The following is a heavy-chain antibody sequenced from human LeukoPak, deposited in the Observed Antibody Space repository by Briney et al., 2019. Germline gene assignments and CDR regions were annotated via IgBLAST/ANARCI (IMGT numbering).Heavy chain of an antibody. CDR2: ISGSGDLS. CDR3: AKDRTYNWNDLFEAFDI. V-gene: IGHV3-23*01. J-gene: IGHJ3*02. D-gene: IGHD1-20*01. CDR1: GFTFSNYA. Sequence: GGSLRLSCAASGFTFSNYAMTWVRQAPGKGLEWVSTISGSGDLSYYADSVKGRFTISRGNSKNTLYLQMSSLRAEDTAVYHCAKDRTYNWNDLFEAFDIWGQGTMVTVSS.